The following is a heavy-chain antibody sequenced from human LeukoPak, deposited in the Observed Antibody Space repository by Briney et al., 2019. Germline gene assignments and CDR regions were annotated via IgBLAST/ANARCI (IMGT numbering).Heavy chain of an antibody. D-gene: IGHD3-10*01. Sequence: GASVKVSCKASGYTFTRYYMHWVRQAPGQGLEWMGTISPSGGGTDYAQKFQGRVTMSRDTSTSTLYVKLSSLTSEDTAVYYCARDFYGSGSYQFDYWGQGTLVTVSA. V-gene: IGHV1-46*01. J-gene: IGHJ4*02. CDR1: GYTFTRYY. CDR3: ARDFYGSGSYQFDY. CDR2: ISPSGGGT.